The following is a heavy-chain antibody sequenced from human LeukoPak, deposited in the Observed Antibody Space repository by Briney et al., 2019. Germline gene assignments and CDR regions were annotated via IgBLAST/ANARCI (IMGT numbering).Heavy chain of an antibody. V-gene: IGHV4-34*01. CDR1: GGSFSDYS. CDR2: VSHGGTT. J-gene: IGHJ6*03. CDR3: ARDGIAVFGVITGNYYYMDV. D-gene: IGHD3-3*01. Sequence: SETLSLTCTVYGGSFSDYSWSWIRQPPGKGLEWIGEVSHGGTTNYNPSLESRVTISIDTSNSQFSLNLKSATAADSGVYYCARDGIAVFGVITGNYYYMDVWGKGTTVTVSS.